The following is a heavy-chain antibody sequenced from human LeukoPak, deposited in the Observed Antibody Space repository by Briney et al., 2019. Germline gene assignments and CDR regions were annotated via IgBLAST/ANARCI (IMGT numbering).Heavy chain of an antibody. Sequence: PGGSLRLSCAASGFTFSSYGMPWVRQAPGKGLEWVAVISYDGSNKYYADSVKGRFTISRDNSKNTLYLQMNSLRAEDTAVYYCAKDLSGISIAVAGYYYGMDVWGQGTTVTVSS. V-gene: IGHV3-30*18. CDR3: AKDLSGISIAVAGYYYGMDV. D-gene: IGHD6-19*01. J-gene: IGHJ6*02. CDR1: GFTFSSYG. CDR2: ISYDGSNK.